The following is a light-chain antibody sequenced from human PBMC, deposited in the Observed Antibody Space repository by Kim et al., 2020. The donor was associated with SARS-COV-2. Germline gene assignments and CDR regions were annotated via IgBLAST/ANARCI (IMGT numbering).Light chain of an antibody. CDR2: AGS. CDR3: SSYASSSTRV. V-gene: IGLV2-23*01. CDR1: SSDVGGYNH. J-gene: IGLJ3*02. Sequence: QSALTQPASVSGSPGQSITISCTGTSSDVGGYNHVSWYQQHPGKAPKLMIYAGSKRPSGVSNRFSGSKSGNTASLTISGLQAEDEADYYCSSYASSSTRVFGGGTQLTVL.